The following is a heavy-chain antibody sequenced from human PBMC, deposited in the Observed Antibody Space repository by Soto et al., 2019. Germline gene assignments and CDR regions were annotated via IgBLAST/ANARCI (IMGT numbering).Heavy chain of an antibody. CDR1: RFTFSSYA. V-gene: IGHV3-30*04. CDR2: ISPDGSDT. J-gene: IGHJ4*02. D-gene: IGHD3-3*01. CDR3: AKDRISITIFGVVPAGFDY. Sequence: SLRLSCAGSRFTFSSYAMHWVRQAPGKGLEWVSVISPDGSDTFYAESVKGRFTISGDNSKNTLYLQMNSLRAEDTAVYYCAKDRISITIFGVVPAGFDYWGQGTLVTVSS.